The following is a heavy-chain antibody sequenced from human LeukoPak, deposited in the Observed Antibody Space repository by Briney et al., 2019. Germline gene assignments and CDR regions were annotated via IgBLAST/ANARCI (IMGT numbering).Heavy chain of an antibody. J-gene: IGHJ1*01. D-gene: IGHD4-17*01. CDR3: ASALTTLEYFQH. V-gene: IGHV4-59*01. CDR1: DGSISTYY. Sequence: PSETLSLTCTVSDGSISTYYWSWIRQSPGKGLEWIGYIHNSGSINYNPSLKSRVTISVDTSKNQFSLKLSSVTAADTAVYYCASALTTLEYFQHWGRGTLVTVSS. CDR2: IHNSGSI.